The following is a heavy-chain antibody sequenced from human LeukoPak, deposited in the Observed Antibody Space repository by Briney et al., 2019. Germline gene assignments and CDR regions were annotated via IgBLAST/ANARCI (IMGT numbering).Heavy chain of an antibody. D-gene: IGHD6-13*01. CDR2: ISYDGSNK. J-gene: IGHJ3*02. Sequence: PGRSLRLSCAASGFIFSSCGMHWVRQAPGKGLEWVAVISYDGSNKYYADSVKGRFTISRDNSKNTLFLEMNSLRAEDTAVYYCAKALTSSWYLDAFNIWGQGTMVTVSS. CDR1: GFIFSSCG. V-gene: IGHV3-30*18. CDR3: AKALTSSWYLDAFNI.